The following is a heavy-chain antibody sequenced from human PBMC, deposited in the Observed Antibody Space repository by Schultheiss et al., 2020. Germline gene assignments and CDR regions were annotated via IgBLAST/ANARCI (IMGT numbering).Heavy chain of an antibody. CDR1: GFTFSNAW. V-gene: IGHV3-15*07. CDR3: TTDLETYCGGDCYFSGFDY. Sequence: GGSLRLSCAASGFTFSNAWMNWVRQAPGKGLEWVGRIKSKTDGGTTDYAAPVKGRFTFSRDDSKNTLYLQMNSLKTEDTAVYYCTTDLETYCGGDCYFSGFDYWGQGTLVTVSS. CDR2: IKSKTDGGTT. D-gene: IGHD2-21*01. J-gene: IGHJ4*02.